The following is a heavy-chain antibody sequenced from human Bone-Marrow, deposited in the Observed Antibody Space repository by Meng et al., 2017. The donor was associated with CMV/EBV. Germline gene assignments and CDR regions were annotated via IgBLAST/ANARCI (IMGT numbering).Heavy chain of an antibody. CDR2: IHSGGST. CDR1: GFTVSSNY. J-gene: IGHJ4*02. V-gene: IGHV3-53*01. CDR3: ARRIQPYYFDY. D-gene: IGHD5-18*01. Sequence: GESLKISCAASGFTVSSNYMTWVRQAAGKGLEWVSVIHSGGSTYYADSVKGRFTISRDNSKNTLYLQMNSLRAEDTAVYYCARRIQPYYFDYWGQGTLVTVSS.